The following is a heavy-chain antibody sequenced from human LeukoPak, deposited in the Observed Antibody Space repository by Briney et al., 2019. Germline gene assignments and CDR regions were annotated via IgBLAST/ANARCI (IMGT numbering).Heavy chain of an antibody. CDR3: ARAYGGYSYGSDH. V-gene: IGHV1-18*01. CDR1: GYTLTSYG. Sequence: GASVKVSCKASGYTLTSYGISRVRQAPGQGLEWMGWSSFYNGNTNYAQKFQGRVTMTTDTSTSTAYMELRSLRSDDTAVYYCARAYGGYSYGSDHWGQGTLVIVSS. CDR2: SSFYNGNT. J-gene: IGHJ4*02. D-gene: IGHD5-18*01.